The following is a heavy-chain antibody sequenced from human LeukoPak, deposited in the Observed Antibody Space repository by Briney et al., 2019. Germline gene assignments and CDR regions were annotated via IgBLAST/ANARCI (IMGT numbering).Heavy chain of an antibody. CDR2: INPSSGSR. Sequence: ASVKVSCKASGYTFTSYYMHWVRQAPGQGLEWMGIINPSSGSRSYAQKFQGRATMTRDMSPSTVYMELSSLRSEDTTVYYCARALLWGTNWFDPWGQGTLVTVSS. CDR3: ARALLWGTNWFDP. J-gene: IGHJ5*02. D-gene: IGHD3-10*01. CDR1: GYTFTSYY. V-gene: IGHV1-46*01.